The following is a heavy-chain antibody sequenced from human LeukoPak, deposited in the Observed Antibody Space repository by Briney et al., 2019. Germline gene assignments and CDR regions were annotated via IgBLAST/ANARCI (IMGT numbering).Heavy chain of an antibody. CDR3: ARSYLKPTYYFDY. CDR2: IYYSGST. D-gene: IGHD3-10*01. Sequence: SETLSLTCTVSGGSISSYYWSWIRQPPGKGLEWIGYIYYSGSTYYNPSLKSRVTISVDTSKNQFSLKLSSVTAADTAVYYCARSYLKPTYYFDYWGRGTLVTVSS. V-gene: IGHV4-59*06. CDR1: GGSISSYY. J-gene: IGHJ4*02.